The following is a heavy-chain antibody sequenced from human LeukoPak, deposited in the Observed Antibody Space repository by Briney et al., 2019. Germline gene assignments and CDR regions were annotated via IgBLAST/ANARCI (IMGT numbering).Heavy chain of an antibody. CDR2: ISSSGSTI. D-gene: IGHD2-2*02. V-gene: IGHV3-11*01. Sequence: PGGSLRLSCAASGFTFSDYYMSWIRQAPGKGLEWVSYISSSGSTIYYADSVKGRFTISRDNAKNSLYLQMNSLRAEDTAVCYCARADIVVVPAAIIRRTYYYGMDVWGQGTTVTVSS. J-gene: IGHJ6*02. CDR3: ARADIVVVPAAIIRRTYYYGMDV. CDR1: GFTFSDYY.